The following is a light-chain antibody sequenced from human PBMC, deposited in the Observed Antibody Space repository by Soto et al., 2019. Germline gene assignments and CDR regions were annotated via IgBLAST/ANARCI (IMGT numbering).Light chain of an antibody. Sequence: TVMTQSPATLSVSPGERATLSCRASQGLGTNLAWYQQRPGQAPRLLIYAASTRATGVPDGFSGSGSGTDFTLTISRLEPEDFAVYFCQQYGSSPLTFGQGTRLEIK. CDR1: QGLGTN. CDR2: AAS. J-gene: IGKJ5*01. CDR3: QQYGSSPLT. V-gene: IGKV3-20*01.